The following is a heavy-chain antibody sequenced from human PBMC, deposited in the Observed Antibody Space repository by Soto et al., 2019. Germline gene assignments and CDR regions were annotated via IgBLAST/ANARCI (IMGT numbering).Heavy chain of an antibody. CDR3: ARGSITILGVAPFDP. J-gene: IGHJ5*02. Sequence: SETLSLTCTVSGGSISSYYWSWIRQPPGKGLEWIGYIYYSGSTNYNPSLKSRVTISVDTSKNQFSLKLSSVTAADTAVYYCARGSITILGVAPFDPWGQGTLVTVSS. CDR2: IYYSGST. CDR1: GGSISSYY. V-gene: IGHV4-59*01. D-gene: IGHD3-3*01.